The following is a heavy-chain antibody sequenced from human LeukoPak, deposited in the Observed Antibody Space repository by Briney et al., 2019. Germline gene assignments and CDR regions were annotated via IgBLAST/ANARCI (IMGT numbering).Heavy chain of an antibody. CDR3: ARVAWHYDVLTGYYPQNYFDY. D-gene: IGHD3-9*01. CDR2: IKHDGSER. V-gene: IGHV3-7*04. Sequence: GGSLRLSCAASGFTFNTYWMSWVRQAPGKGLEWVANIKHDGSERYYVDSVKGRFTTSRDDAKNSLYLQMNSLRAEDTAVYYCARVAWHYDVLTGYYPQNYFDYWGQGTLVTVSS. CDR1: GFTFNTYW. J-gene: IGHJ4*02.